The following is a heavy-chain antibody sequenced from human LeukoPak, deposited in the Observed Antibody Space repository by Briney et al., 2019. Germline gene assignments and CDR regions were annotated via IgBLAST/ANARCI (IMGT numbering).Heavy chain of an antibody. Sequence: GGSLRLSCAASGFTFSSHSMAWVRQPPGKGLEWVSGISDRGTTTYYADSVKGRFTSSRDNSKNTLYLQMNSLRAEDTAVYYCAKGGYCTGGTCYSPTADYWGQGTLVTVSS. CDR3: AKGGYCTGGTCYSPTADY. CDR2: ISDRGTTT. V-gene: IGHV3-23*01. J-gene: IGHJ4*02. CDR1: GFTFSSHS. D-gene: IGHD2-8*02.